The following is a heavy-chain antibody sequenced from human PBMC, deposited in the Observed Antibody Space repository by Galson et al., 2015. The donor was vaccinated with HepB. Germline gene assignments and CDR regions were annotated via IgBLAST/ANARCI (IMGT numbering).Heavy chain of an antibody. J-gene: IGHJ4*02. D-gene: IGHD3-9*01. V-gene: IGHV3-23*01. CDR2: ISGSGGST. CDR1: GFTFSSYA. CDR3: AKDLRLRYFDWLLFPFDY. Sequence: SLRLSCAASGFTFSSYAMSWVRQAPGKGLEWVSAISGSGGSTYYADSVKGRFTISRDNSKNTLYLQMNSLRAEDTAVYYCAKDLRLRYFDWLLFPFDYWGQGTLVTVSS.